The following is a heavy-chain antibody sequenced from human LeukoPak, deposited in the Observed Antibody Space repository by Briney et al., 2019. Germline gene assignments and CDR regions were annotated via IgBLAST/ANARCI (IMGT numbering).Heavy chain of an antibody. V-gene: IGHV1-18*01. D-gene: IGHD6-13*01. Sequence: ASVKVSCKASGYTFTSYGISWVRQAPGQGLEWMGWISAYNGNTNYAQKLQGRVTMTTDTSTSTAYMELRSLRSDDTAVYYCARAATYSNSWPEWFDPWGQGTLVTVSS. CDR2: ISAYNGNT. CDR1: GYTFTSYG. CDR3: ARAATYSNSWPEWFDP. J-gene: IGHJ5*02.